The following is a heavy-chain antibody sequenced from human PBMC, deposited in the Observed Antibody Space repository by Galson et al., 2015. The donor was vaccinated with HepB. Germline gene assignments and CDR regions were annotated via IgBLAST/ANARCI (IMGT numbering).Heavy chain of an antibody. J-gene: IGHJ4*02. Sequence: VKVSCKASGYTFTSYGISWVRQAPGQGLEWMGWISAYNGNTNYAQKLQGRVTMTTDTSTSTAYMELRSLRSDDTAVYYCARDPQVLRFLEWFLDYWGQGTLVTVSS. D-gene: IGHD3-3*01. CDR3: ARDPQVLRFLEWFLDY. V-gene: IGHV1-18*04. CDR2: ISAYNGNT. CDR1: GYTFTSYG.